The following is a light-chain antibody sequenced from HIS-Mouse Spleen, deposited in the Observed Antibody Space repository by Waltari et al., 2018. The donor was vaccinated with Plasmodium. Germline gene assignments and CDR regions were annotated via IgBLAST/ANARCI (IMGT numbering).Light chain of an antibody. Sequence: EIVMTQSPATLSVSPGERATLSCRASQSVSSNLACYPQKPGQAPRLLIYGASTRATGIPARFSGSGSGTEFTLTISSMQSEDSAVYYCQQYNNLPRGTFGQGTKVEIK. CDR1: QSVSSN. V-gene: IGKV3-15*01. J-gene: IGKJ1*01. CDR3: QQYNNLPRGT. CDR2: GAS.